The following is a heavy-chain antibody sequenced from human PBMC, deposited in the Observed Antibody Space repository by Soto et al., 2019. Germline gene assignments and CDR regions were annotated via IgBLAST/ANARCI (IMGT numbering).Heavy chain of an antibody. Sequence: WASVKVSCKASGGTFSSYAISWVRQAPGQGLEWMGGIIPIFGTANYAQKFQGRVTITADKSTSTAYMELSSLRSEDTAVYYCARADYDSSGYYLDYWGQGTLVTVSS. V-gene: IGHV1-69*06. D-gene: IGHD3-22*01. J-gene: IGHJ4*02. CDR3: ARADYDSSGYYLDY. CDR1: GGTFSSYA. CDR2: IIPIFGTA.